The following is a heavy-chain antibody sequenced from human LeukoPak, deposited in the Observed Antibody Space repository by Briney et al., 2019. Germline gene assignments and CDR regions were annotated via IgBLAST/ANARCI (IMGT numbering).Heavy chain of an antibody. V-gene: IGHV3-23*01. D-gene: IGHD4-17*01. CDR3: AKADDYGDYAEEY. CDR1: GFTFSSYA. CDR2: ISGSGGST. J-gene: IGHJ4*02. Sequence: PGGSLRLSCAASGFTFSSYAMRWVRQAPGKGLEWVSAISGSGGSTYYADSVKGRFTISRDNSKNTLYLQMNSLRAEDTAVYYCAKADDYGDYAEEYWGQGTLVTVSS.